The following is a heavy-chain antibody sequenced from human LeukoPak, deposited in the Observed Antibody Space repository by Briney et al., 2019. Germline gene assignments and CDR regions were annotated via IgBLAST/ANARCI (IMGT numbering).Heavy chain of an antibody. CDR3: AREGAPILWFGELLPPNDAFDI. CDR1: GFTFSSYA. J-gene: IGHJ3*02. V-gene: IGHV3-30-3*01. CDR2: ISYDGSNK. Sequence: GGSLRLSCAASGFTFSSYAMHWVRQAPGKGLEWVAVISYDGSNKYYADSVKGRFTIPRDNSKNTLYLQMNSLRAEDTAVYYCAREGAPILWFGELLPPNDAFDIWGQGTMVTVSS. D-gene: IGHD3-10*01.